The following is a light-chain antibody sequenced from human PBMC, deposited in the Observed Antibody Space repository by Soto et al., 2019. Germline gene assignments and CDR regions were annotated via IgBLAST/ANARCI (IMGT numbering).Light chain of an antibody. V-gene: IGKV3-15*01. CDR1: QRFISN. CDR2: DAA. J-gene: IGKJ2*01. Sequence: EIVLAQSPATLSLSPGERATLSCRASQRFISNLAWYQQTPDQAPGLLIYDAATTVTGVPARCSGSGSGTDFTLTISSLQSQDYAVYYCQHYNYWPYTFGQGTKVDSK. CDR3: QHYNYWPYT.